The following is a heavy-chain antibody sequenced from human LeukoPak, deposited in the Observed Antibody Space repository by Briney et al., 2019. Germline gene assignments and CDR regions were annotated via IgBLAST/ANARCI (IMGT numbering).Heavy chain of an antibody. D-gene: IGHD3-9*01. CDR1: GFTFSSYA. J-gene: IGHJ4*02. V-gene: IGHV3-23*01. CDR3: PKEDDILTGYYFDY. CDR2: ISGSGGST. Sequence: GGSLSLSCAASGFTFSSYAMSWVRQAPGKGLEWVSAISGSGGSTYYADSVKGRLTISRDNSKNTPYLQMNSLRAEDTAVYYCPKEDDILTGYYFDYWGQGTLDTVSS.